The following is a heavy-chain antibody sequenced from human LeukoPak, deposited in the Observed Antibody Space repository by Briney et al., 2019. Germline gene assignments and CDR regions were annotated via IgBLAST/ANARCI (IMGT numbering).Heavy chain of an antibody. J-gene: IGHJ6*02. V-gene: IGHV3-30*18. CDR1: GFTFSIYG. Sequence: GGSLRLSCAASGFTFSIYGMHWVRQAPGKGLEWVAVISYDGSNRYNADSVKGRFTISRDNSKNTLYLQMNSLRAEDTAVYYCAKDSRRAGYSYYYGMDVWGQGTTVTVSS. CDR2: ISYDGSNR. D-gene: IGHD2-15*01. CDR3: AKDSRRAGYSYYYGMDV.